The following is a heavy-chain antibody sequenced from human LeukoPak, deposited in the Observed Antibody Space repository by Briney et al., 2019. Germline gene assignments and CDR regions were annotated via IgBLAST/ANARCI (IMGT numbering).Heavy chain of an antibody. Sequence: SETLSLTCTVSGGSISSYYWSWIRQPPGKGLEWIGYIYYSGSTNYNPSLKSRVTISVDTSKNQFSLKLSSVTAADTAVYYCARVFGTTHPDDVWDYYYYYMDVWGKGTTVTVSS. J-gene: IGHJ6*03. CDR1: GGSISSYY. CDR2: IYYSGST. CDR3: ARVFGTTHPDDVWDYYYYYMDV. V-gene: IGHV4-59*12. D-gene: IGHD3-16*01.